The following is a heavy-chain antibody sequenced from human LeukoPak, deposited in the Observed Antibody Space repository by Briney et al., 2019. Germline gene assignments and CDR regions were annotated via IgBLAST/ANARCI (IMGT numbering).Heavy chain of an antibody. CDR3: ATYEQTTVTTEF. Sequence: PGGSLRLSCEGSELTFSGYAMKWVRQAPGKGLQRVSVIGSDSTHIHYADSVRGRFTISRDNSRKTLYLQMNSLRVEDTAVYYCATYEQTTVTTEFWGQGTLVSVSS. D-gene: IGHD4-17*01. CDR1: ELTFSGYA. J-gene: IGHJ4*02. CDR2: IGSDSTHI. V-gene: IGHV3-23*01.